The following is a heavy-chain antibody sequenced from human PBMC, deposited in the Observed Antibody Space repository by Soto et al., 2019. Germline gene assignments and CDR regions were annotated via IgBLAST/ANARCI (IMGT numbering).Heavy chain of an antibody. CDR3: ERRSCSGSNCYPV. V-gene: IGHV4-59*08. D-gene: IGHD2-15*01. CDR2: IYYSGST. CDR1: GGSISSYY. Sequence: SETLSLTCTVSGGSISSYYWTWIRQPPGKGLEWIGYIYYSGSTNSNPSLKSRVTISVDTSKNQFSLRLSSMTAADTAVYYCERRSCSGSNCYPVWGQGTLVTVSS. J-gene: IGHJ4*02.